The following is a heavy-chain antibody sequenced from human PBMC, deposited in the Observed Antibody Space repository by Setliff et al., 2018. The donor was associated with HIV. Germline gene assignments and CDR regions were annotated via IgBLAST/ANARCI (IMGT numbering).Heavy chain of an antibody. CDR3: ARSFRGYSGTYFDY. Sequence: SETLSLTCTVSGGSISSGGYYWSWIRQHPGKGLEWIGYIYYSGSTYYNPSLKSRVTISVDTSKNQFSLKLSSVTAADTAVYYCARSFRGYSGTYFDYWGQGTLVTVSS. V-gene: IGHV4-31*03. CDR1: GGSISSGGYY. CDR2: IYYSGST. J-gene: IGHJ4*02. D-gene: IGHD1-26*01.